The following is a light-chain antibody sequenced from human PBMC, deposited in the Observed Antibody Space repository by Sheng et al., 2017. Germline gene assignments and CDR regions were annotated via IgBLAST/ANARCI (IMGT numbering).Light chain of an antibody. CDR3: GAWDDNLNAYV. Sequence: QSALTQPASVSGSPGQSITIPCTGTGTDVGGYDYVSWYQHHPGKAPKLMIYDVIRRPSGVPDRFSGSKSGNTASLTVSGLQTEDEADYYCGAWDDNLNAYVFGTGTHGHRP. CDR2: DVI. J-gene: IGLJ1*01. V-gene: IGLV2-8*01. CDR1: GTDVGGYDY.